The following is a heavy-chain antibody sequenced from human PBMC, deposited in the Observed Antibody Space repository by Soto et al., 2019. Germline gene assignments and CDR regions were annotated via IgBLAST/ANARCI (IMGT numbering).Heavy chain of an antibody. J-gene: IGHJ4*02. V-gene: IGHV3-30-3*01. CDR2: ISYDGSNK. D-gene: IGHD2-8*01. CDR3: ARVHSYCSYGVSLFEH. CDR1: GFTFSSYA. Sequence: GGYLRLSCAASGFTFSSYAVHWVRQAPGKGLEWVAVISYDGSNKYYADSVKGRFTISRDNSKNTLYLQMNSLRAEDPAVYYCARVHSYCSYGVSLFEHWCQGTRVSVST.